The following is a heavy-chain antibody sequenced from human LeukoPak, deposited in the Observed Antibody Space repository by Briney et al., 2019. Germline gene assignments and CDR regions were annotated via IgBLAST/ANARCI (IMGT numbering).Heavy chain of an antibody. J-gene: IGHJ3*02. Sequence: PGGSLRLSCPVSGFTFSSYAMSWVRQAPGRGLEWVSVISTSGESAYYADSVKGRFTISRDNSKNTVYLQMNSLRGDDTAVYYCAKGGSITVMVVTPDAFDIWGQGTMVTVSS. CDR1: GFTFSSYA. V-gene: IGHV3-23*01. CDR2: ISTSGESA. CDR3: AKGGSITVMVVTPDAFDI. D-gene: IGHD3-22*01.